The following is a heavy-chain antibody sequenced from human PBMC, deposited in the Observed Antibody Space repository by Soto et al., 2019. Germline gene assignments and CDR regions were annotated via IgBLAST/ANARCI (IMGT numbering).Heavy chain of an antibody. D-gene: IGHD2-8*02. CDR2: INQSGST. Sequence: QVQLQQWGAGLLKPSETLSLTCAVYGGSFSGYYWTWIRQPPGTGLEWIGEINQSGSTNYNPSLKSRVTIPVDTSTTQFSLKLTSVTAADPAVYYCARDKITGLFDYWGQGTLVTVSS. CDR3: ARDKITGLFDY. J-gene: IGHJ4*02. CDR1: GGSFSGYY. V-gene: IGHV4-34*01.